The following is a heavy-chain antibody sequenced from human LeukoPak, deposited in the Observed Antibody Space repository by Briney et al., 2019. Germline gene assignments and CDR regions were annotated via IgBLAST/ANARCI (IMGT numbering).Heavy chain of an antibody. CDR1: GDSISSSGFY. CDR3: ARALGYYTVSGTYNFYYMDV. D-gene: IGHD3-10*01. V-gene: IGHV4-39*07. CDR2: IYYTGNV. Sequence: SETLSLICSVSGDSISSSGFYWGWVRQPPGAALEWIASIYYTGNVYDNPSLRSRVTLSVDTSKNQFSMKLTSMTAADTAVYFCARALGYYTVSGTYNFYYMDVWGKGTTVTVSS. J-gene: IGHJ6*03.